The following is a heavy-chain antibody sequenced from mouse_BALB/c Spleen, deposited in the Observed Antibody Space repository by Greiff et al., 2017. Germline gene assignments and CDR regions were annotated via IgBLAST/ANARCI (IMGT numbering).Heavy chain of an antibody. CDR2: IDPSDSYT. CDR3: TRSQVRSYFDY. D-gene: IGHD2-14*01. Sequence: QVQLKASGAELVKPGASVKMSCKASGYTFTSYWMHWVKQRPGQGLEWIGVIDPSDSYTSYNQKFKGKATLTVDTSSSTAYMQLSSLTSEDSAVYYCTRSQVRSYFDYWGQGTTLTVSS. CDR1: GYTFTSYW. J-gene: IGHJ2*01. V-gene: IGHV1S127*01.